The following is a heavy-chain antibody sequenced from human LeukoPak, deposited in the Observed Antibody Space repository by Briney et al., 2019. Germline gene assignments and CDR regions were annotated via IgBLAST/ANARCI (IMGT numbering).Heavy chain of an antibody. CDR1: GFTFSSYA. CDR2: ISGSGGST. CDR3: AKEGYDDFWSGYYPPPGAFDI. D-gene: IGHD3-3*01. J-gene: IGHJ3*02. Sequence: GGSLRLSCAASGFTFSSYAMSWVRQAPGKGLEWVSAISGSGGSTYYADSVKGRFTISRDNSKNTLYLQMNSLRAEDTAVYYCAKEGYDDFWSGYYPPPGAFDIWGQGTMVTVSS. V-gene: IGHV3-23*01.